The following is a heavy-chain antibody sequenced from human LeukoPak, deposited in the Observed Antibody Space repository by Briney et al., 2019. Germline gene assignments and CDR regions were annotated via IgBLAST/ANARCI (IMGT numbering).Heavy chain of an antibody. D-gene: IGHD5-18*01. V-gene: IGHV3-7*04. CDR1: GFTFSNYG. Sequence: GGSLRLSCATSGFTFSNYGVHWVRQAPGKGLEWVANIKQDGSDKKYVDSVKGRFTISRDNAKNSLYLQMNSLRADNTAVYYCSRGPLPVTYSYDYWGQGTLVTVSS. CDR2: IKQDGSDK. CDR3: SRGPLPVTYSYDY. J-gene: IGHJ4*02.